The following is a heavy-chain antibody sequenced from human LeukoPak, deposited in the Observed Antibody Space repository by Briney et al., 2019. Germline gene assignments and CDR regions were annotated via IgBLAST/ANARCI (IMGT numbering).Heavy chain of an antibody. CDR1: GYTFTSYA. V-gene: IGHV1-3*01. Sequence: ASVKVSCKASGYTFTSYAMHWVRQAPGQRLEWMGWINAGNGNTKYSQKFQRRVTITRDTSASTAYMELSSLRSEDTAVYYCARVSRALIAAAGDFDYWGQGTLVTVSS. J-gene: IGHJ4*02. CDR2: INAGNGNT. D-gene: IGHD6-13*01. CDR3: ARVSRALIAAAGDFDY.